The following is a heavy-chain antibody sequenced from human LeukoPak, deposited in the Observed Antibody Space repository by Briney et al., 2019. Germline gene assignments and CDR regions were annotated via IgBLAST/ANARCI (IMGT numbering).Heavy chain of an antibody. J-gene: IGHJ4*02. V-gene: IGHV4-39*01. CDR2: IYYSGGT. CDR3: ATNSYSTTKQEHDY. D-gene: IGHD2/OR15-2a*01. CDR1: GGSISSSSYY. Sequence: KPLETLSLTCTVSGGSISSSSYYGGWIRQSPGKGLEWIGTIYYSGGTYYNPSLKSRVTISVDTSKNELSLKLSSVTAADTAVYYCATNSYSTTKQEHDYWGQGTLVTVSS.